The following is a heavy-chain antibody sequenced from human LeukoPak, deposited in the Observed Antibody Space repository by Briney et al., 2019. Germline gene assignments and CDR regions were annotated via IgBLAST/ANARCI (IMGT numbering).Heavy chain of an antibody. CDR1: GFTFSNAW. D-gene: IGHD6-19*01. V-gene: IGHV3-15*01. CDR3: AKDRSQQWLVNYYYYGMDV. CDR2: IKTKTDGGTT. J-gene: IGHJ6*02. Sequence: PGESLRLSCAASGFTFSNAWMRWVRQAPGKGLEWVGRIKTKTDGGTTDYAAPVKGRFTISRDNSKNTLYLQMNSLRAEDTAVYYCAKDRSQQWLVNYYYYGMDVWGQGTTVTVSS.